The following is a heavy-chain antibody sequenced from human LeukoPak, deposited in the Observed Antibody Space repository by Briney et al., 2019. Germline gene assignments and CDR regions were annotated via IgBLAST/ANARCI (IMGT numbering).Heavy chain of an antibody. CDR2: IYPNNGAT. J-gene: IGHJ4*02. D-gene: IGHD3-10*01. CDR3: ARDGPAQMVDFDY. Sequence: DSVKVSCKASGYTFSGTGQYLYWLRQAPGQGLECMGWIYPNNGATAYAQQFQGRVAMTRDTSTNTTYMELSRLRPDDTAVYYCARDGPAQMVDFDYWGQGALVTVSS. V-gene: IGHV1-2*02. CDR1: GYTFSGTGQY.